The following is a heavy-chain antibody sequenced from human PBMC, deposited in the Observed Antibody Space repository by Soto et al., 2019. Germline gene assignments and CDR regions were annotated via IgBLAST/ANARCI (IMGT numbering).Heavy chain of an antibody. CDR2: ISGSGGST. CDR3: AKDTWPGVAVADFDY. CDR1: GFTFSSYA. D-gene: IGHD6-19*01. Sequence: GGSLRLSCAASGFTFSSYAMSWVRQAPGKGLEWVSAISGSGGSTYYADSVKGRFTISRDNSKNTLYRQMNSLRAEDTAVYYCAKDTWPGVAVADFDYWGQGTLVTVSS. J-gene: IGHJ4*02. V-gene: IGHV3-23*01.